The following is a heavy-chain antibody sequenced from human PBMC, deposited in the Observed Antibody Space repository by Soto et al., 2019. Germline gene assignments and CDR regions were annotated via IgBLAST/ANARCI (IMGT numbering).Heavy chain of an antibody. Sequence: WGSLRLSCAASGFTFSTYAMSWVRQAPGKGLEWVSAISGSGGSTHYADSVKGRFTISRDNSKNTLYLQMNSLRAEDTAVYYCAKGAQLRPTRGYFDYWGQGTLVTVSS. V-gene: IGHV3-23*01. CDR3: AKGAQLRPTRGYFDY. D-gene: IGHD2-2*01. J-gene: IGHJ4*02. CDR2: ISGSGGST. CDR1: GFTFSTYA.